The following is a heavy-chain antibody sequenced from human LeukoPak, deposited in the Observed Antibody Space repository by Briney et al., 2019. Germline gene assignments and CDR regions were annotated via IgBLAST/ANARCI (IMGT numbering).Heavy chain of an antibody. CDR2: IHFDGSNE. CDR1: GFIFRSYG. D-gene: IGHD3-16*01. V-gene: IGHV3-30*02. CDR3: AKDGIMHSNGPPEFDP. J-gene: IGHJ5*02. Sequence: PGGSLRLSCGTSGFIFRSYGIHWVRQAPGKGLEWVTFIHFDGSNEYYADFVKGRFTISRDNSKNTVYLQMNSLRAEDTAVYYCAKDGIMHSNGPPEFDPWGQGTLVSVSS.